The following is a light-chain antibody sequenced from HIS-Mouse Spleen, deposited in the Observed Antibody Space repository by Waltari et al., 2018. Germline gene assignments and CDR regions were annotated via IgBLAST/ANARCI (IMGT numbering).Light chain of an antibody. CDR1: SSNIGSNY. V-gene: IGLV1-47*01. CDR2: RNN. Sequence: QSVLTQPPSASGTPGQRVTISCSGSSSNIGSNYVYWYRQLPGTAPKPLIYRNNQRPSGVPDRFSGSKSGTSASLAISGLRSEDEADYYCAAWDDSLSGPVFGGGTKLTVL. CDR3: AAWDDSLSGPV. J-gene: IGLJ3*02.